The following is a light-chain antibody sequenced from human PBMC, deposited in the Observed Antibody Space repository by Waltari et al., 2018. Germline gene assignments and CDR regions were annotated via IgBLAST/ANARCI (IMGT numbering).Light chain of an antibody. V-gene: IGLV2-23*02. J-gene: IGLJ3*02. Sequence: QSALTQPASVSGSPGQSITISCTGTTSDIGRLVSRYHKHPDKVPKLIIFEVTQRPPGVSNRFSGSKSGNTASLTISGLQAEDEANYYCCSYAGSHSLMFGGGTKLTVL. CDR1: TSDIGRL. CDR3: CSYAGSHSLM. CDR2: EVT.